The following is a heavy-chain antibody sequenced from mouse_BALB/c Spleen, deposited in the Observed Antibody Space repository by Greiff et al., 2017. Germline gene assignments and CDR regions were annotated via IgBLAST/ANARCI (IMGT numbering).Heavy chain of an antibody. D-gene: IGHD1-1*01. V-gene: IGHV7-3*02. CDR3: ARDTYGHYYAMDD. CDR2: IRNKANGYTT. Sequence: EVHLVESGGGLVQPGGSLRLSCATSGFTFTDYYMSWVRQPPGKALEWLGFIRNKANGYTTEYSASVKGRFTISRDNSQSILYLQMNTLRAEDSATYYCARDTYGHYYAMDDWGQGTSVTVSS. CDR1: GFTFTDYY. J-gene: IGHJ4*01.